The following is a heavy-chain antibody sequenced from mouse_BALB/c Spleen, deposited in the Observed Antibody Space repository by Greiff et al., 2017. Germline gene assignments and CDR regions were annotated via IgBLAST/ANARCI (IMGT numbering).Heavy chain of an antibody. D-gene: IGHD2-4*01. CDR1: GYTFTSYW. Sequence: QVQLQQSGAELVKPGASVKLSCKASGYTFTSYWMHWVKQRPGQGLEWIGEINPSNGRTNYNEKFKSKATLTVDKSSSTAYMQLSSLTSEDSAVYYCARFDYDDSLWFAYWGQGTLVTVSA. CDR2: INPSNGRT. J-gene: IGHJ3*01. V-gene: IGHV1S81*02. CDR3: ARFDYDDSLWFAY.